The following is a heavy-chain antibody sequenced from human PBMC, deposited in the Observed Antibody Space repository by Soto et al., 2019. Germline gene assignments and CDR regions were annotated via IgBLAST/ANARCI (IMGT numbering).Heavy chain of an antibody. D-gene: IGHD4-17*01. V-gene: IGHV3-30*18. J-gene: IGHJ3*02. CDR3: AKLSDSGGKGQHI. CDR1: GFTFSSYG. Sequence: QVQLVESGGGVVQPGRSLRLSCAASGFTFSSYGMHSVRQAPGKGLEWVAVISYDGSNKYYADSVKGRFTISRDNSKNTLYLQMNSLRAEATAVYYCAKLSDSGGKGQHIWGQVTMVTVSS. CDR2: ISYDGSNK.